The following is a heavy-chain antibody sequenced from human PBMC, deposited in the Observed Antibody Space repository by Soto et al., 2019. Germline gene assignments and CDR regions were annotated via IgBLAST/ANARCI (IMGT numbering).Heavy chain of an antibody. CDR2: IYYSGST. Sequence: SETLSLTCTVSGGSISSGGYYWSWIRQHPGKGLEWIGYIYYSGSTFYNPSLKSRVTISVDTSKNQFSLKLSSVTAADTAVYYCARGGWYYYDSSVYYYFDYWGQGTLVTVSS. CDR1: GGSISSGGYY. D-gene: IGHD3-22*01. J-gene: IGHJ4*02. V-gene: IGHV4-31*03. CDR3: ARGGWYYYDSSVYYYFDY.